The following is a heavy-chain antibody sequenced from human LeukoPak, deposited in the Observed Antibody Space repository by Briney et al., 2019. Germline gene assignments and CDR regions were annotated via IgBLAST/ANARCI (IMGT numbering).Heavy chain of an antibody. CDR2: ISGSGGNT. D-gene: IGHD3-9*01. Sequence: GGSLRLSCAASGFTFSSYAMSWVRQAPGKGLEWISVISGSGGNTYYADSVKGRFTISRDNSKKTLYLQMNSLRAEDTAVYYCAKDPVLRYFDWQHIGLGLDYWGQGTLVTVSS. J-gene: IGHJ4*02. CDR1: GFTFSSYA. CDR3: AKDPVLRYFDWQHIGLGLDY. V-gene: IGHV3-23*01.